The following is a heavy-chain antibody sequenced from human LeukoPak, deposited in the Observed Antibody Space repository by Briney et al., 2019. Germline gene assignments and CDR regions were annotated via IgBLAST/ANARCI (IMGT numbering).Heavy chain of an antibody. CDR2: INPNSGGT. J-gene: IGHJ4*02. CDR3: ASDSSGYYHAYYFDY. Sequence: ASVKVSCKASGYTFTGYYMHWVRQAPGQGLEWMGWINPNSGGTNYAQKFQGRVTMTRDTSISTAYMELSRLRSDDTAVYYCASDSSGYYHAYYFDYWGQGTLVTVSS. D-gene: IGHD3-22*01. CDR1: GYTFTGYY. V-gene: IGHV1-2*02.